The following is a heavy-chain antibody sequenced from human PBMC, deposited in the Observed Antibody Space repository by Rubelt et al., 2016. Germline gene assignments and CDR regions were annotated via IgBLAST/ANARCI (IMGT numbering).Heavy chain of an antibody. J-gene: IGHJ4*02. Sequence: QRGGLEWVSAISGSGGSTYYADSVKGRFTISRDNSKNTLYLQMNSLRAEDTAVYYCAKRLRYFDWLHFDYWGQGTLVTVSS. CDR2: ISGSGGST. D-gene: IGHD3-9*01. CDR3: AKRLRYFDWLHFDY. V-gene: IGHV3-23*01.